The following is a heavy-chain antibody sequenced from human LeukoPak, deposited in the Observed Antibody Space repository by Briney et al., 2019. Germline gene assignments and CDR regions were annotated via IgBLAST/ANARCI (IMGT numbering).Heavy chain of an antibody. CDR3: AKGSITIFGVDFDY. CDR2: IRYDGSNK. V-gene: IGHV3-30*02. J-gene: IGHJ4*02. Sequence: GGSLRLSCAASGFTFSSYAMSWVRQAPGKGLEWVAFIRYDGSNKYYADSVKGRFTISRDNSKNTLYLQMNSLRAEDTAVYYCAKGSITIFGVDFDYWGQGTLATVSS. CDR1: GFTFSSYA. D-gene: IGHD3-3*01.